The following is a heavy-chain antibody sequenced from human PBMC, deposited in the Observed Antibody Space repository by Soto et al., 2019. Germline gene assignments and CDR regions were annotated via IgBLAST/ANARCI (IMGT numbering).Heavy chain of an antibody. V-gene: IGHV1-18*01. Sequence: ASVKVSCKASGYTFTNYGINWVRQAPGLGLEWVGWISPYNGNTQNVEKLQGRVTMTTDTSTSTAYMELRSLRSDDTAVYYCAREDLSLGPQVRGVIITPLYYYYGMDVWGQGTTVTVSS. CDR1: GYTFTNYG. J-gene: IGHJ6*02. CDR3: AREDLSLGPQVRGVIITPLYYYYGMDV. CDR2: ISPYNGNT. D-gene: IGHD3-10*01.